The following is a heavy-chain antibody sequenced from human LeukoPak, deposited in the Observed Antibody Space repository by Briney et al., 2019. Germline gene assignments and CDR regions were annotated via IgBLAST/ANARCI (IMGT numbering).Heavy chain of an antibody. D-gene: IGHD4-11*01. J-gene: IGHJ5*02. V-gene: IGHV4-4*07. CDR2: IYTSGST. CDR1: GGSFSGYY. Sequence: PSETLSLTCAVYGGSFSGYYWSWIRQPAGKGLEWIGRIYTSGSTNYNPSLKSRVTMSVDTSKNQFSLKLSSVTAADTAVYYCARDPAAVIGGAGKWFDPWGQGTLVTVSS. CDR3: ARDPAAVIGGAGKWFDP.